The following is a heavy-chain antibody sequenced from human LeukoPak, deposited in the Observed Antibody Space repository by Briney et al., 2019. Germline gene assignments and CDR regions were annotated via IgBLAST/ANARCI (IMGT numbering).Heavy chain of an antibody. D-gene: IGHD6-13*01. CDR2: ISSSGSTI. CDR1: GFTFSDYY. J-gene: IGHJ6*02. CDR3: ASSSSWYYYYYGMDV. V-gene: IGHV3-11*01. Sequence: PGGSLRLSCAASGFTFSDYYMSWIRQAPGKGLEWVSYISSSGSTIYYADSVKGRFTISRDNAKNSLYLQMNSLRAEDTAVYCCASSSSWYYYYYGMDVWGQGTTVTVSS.